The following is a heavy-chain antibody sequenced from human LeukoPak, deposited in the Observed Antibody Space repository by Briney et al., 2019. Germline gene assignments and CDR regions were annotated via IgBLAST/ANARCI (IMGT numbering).Heavy chain of an antibody. J-gene: IGHJ4*02. CDR3: AKAPDCNSASCYTAIDY. D-gene: IGHD2-2*02. CDR1: GFTFSSYA. Sequence: GGSLRLSCAASGFTFSSYAMNWVRQAPGKGLEWVSAIGRSGGSTNYADSVKGRFTMSRDNSKNTLSLQMNSLRAEDTAVYYCAKAPDCNSASCYTAIDYWGQGTLVTVSS. CDR2: IGRSGGST. V-gene: IGHV3-23*01.